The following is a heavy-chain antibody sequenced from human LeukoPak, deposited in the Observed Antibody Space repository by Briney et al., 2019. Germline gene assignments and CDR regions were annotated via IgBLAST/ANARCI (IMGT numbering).Heavy chain of an antibody. CDR2: ISYDGSNK. CDR1: GFTFSSYG. J-gene: IGHJ6*02. CDR3: VFTSGSYYYYYGMDV. V-gene: IGHV3-30*03. D-gene: IGHD1-26*01. Sequence: PGRSLRLSCAASGFTFSSYGMHWVRQAPGKGLEWVAVISYDGSNKYYADSVKGRFTISRDNSKNTLYLQMNSLRAEDTAVYYCVFTSGSYYYYYGMDVWGQGTTVTVSS.